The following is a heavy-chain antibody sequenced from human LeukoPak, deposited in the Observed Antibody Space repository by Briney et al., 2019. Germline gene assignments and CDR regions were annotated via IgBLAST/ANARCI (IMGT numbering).Heavy chain of an antibody. D-gene: IGHD3-16*02. CDR3: ARGRFYVWGSYRSRPFDY. J-gene: IGHJ4*02. Sequence: SETLSLTCAVYGGSFSGYYWSWIRQPPGKGLEWIGEINHSGSTSYNPSLKSRVTISVDTSKNQFSLKLSSVTAADTAVYYCARGRFYVWGSYRSRPFDYWDQGTLVTVSS. CDR2: INHSGST. CDR1: GGSFSGYY. V-gene: IGHV4-34*01.